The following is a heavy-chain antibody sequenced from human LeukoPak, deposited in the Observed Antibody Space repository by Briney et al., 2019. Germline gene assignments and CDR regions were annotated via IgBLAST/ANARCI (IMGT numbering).Heavy chain of an antibody. Sequence: GGSLRLSCAASGFTFNIYTMSWVRQAPGKGLEWVSIISDNGGSTYYADSVKGRFTISRDNSKNTLYLQMNSLRAEDTAVYYCARGPGYDSSGYSRAKFLFDYWGQGTLVTVSS. J-gene: IGHJ4*02. CDR3: ARGPGYDSSGYSRAKFLFDY. CDR2: ISDNGGST. CDR1: GFTFNIYT. D-gene: IGHD3-22*01. V-gene: IGHV3-23*01.